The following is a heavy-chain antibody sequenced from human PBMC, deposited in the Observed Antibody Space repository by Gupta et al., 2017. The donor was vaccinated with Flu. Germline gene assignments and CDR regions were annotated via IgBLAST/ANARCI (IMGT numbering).Heavy chain of an antibody. CDR3: TTDPRDGLRFFDP. V-gene: IGHV3-15*01. D-gene: IGHD3-16*01. Sequence: APVKVLEWVCLIKCKAEDGTTDYAAPVKGRFSISRDDSKNMLFLQMNSLKNEDTAMYYCTTDPRDGLRFFDPWGQGTLVTVSS. J-gene: IGHJ5*02. CDR2: IKCKAEDGTT.